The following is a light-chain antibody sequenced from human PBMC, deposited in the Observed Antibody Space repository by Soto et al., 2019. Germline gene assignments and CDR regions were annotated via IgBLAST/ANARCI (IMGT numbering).Light chain of an antibody. CDR2: DAS. Sequence: EMVLTQSPATRSLSPVEIATLSFRASQSVSSYLAWYQQKPGQAPRLLIYDASNRATGIPARFSGSGSGTDFTLTISSLEPEDLAVYYCQQRSNWPPEVTFGQGTRLEIK. CDR3: QQRSNWPPEVT. J-gene: IGKJ5*01. CDR1: QSVSSY. V-gene: IGKV3-11*01.